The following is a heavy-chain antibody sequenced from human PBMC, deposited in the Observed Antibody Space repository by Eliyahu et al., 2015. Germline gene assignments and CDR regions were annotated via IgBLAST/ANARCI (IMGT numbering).Heavy chain of an antibody. CDR1: GXTFXXYX. Sequence: EVQLVESGGGLVQPGGSLRLSCAAXGXTFXXYXXSWVRQAPGKGLEWVANIKEDGSEKYYVDSVKGRFTISRDNAKTSLYLQMNSLRAEDTAVYFCARDWHYDGSVTYYNGFDDWGQGTRVTVSS. CDR2: IKEDGSEK. V-gene: IGHV3-7*01. D-gene: IGHD3-10*01. J-gene: IGHJ4*02. CDR3: ARDWHYDGSVTYYNGFDD.